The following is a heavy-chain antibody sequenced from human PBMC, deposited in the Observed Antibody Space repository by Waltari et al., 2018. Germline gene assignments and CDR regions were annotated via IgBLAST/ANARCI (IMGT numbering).Heavy chain of an antibody. CDR3: AKDPIYDSSGYYLYGDY. V-gene: IGHV3-23*01. J-gene: IGHJ4*02. CDR1: GFTFSSYA. Sequence: EVQLLESGGGLVQPGGSLRLSCAASGFTFSSYAMSWVRQAPGRGLEWVSAISGRGGSTYYADSVKGRFTSARDNSKNTLYLQMNSLRAEDTAVYYCAKDPIYDSSGYYLYGDYWGQGTLVTVSS. D-gene: IGHD3-22*01. CDR2: ISGRGGST.